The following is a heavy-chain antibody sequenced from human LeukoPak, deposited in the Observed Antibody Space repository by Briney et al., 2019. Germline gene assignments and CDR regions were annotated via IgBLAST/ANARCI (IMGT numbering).Heavy chain of an antibody. CDR3: ASDTSGYRIFNY. V-gene: IGHV4-39*07. J-gene: IGHJ4*02. CDR2: IYYSGST. CDR1: GGSISSTNYY. Sequence: PSETLSLTCTVSGGSISSTNYYWGWIRQPPGKGLEWIGSIYYSGSTYYNPSLKSRLTISLDTSKNQFSLKLSSVTAADTAVYYCASDTSGYRIFNYWGQGTLVTVSS. D-gene: IGHD3-22*01.